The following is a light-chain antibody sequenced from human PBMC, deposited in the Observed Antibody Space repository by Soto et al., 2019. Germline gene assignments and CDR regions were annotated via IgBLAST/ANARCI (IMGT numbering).Light chain of an antibody. CDR3: QQYSSSPYT. CDR1: QSVSTSY. CDR2: GAS. Sequence: EIVLTQSPGTLSLSPGERATLSCRASQSVSTSYLAWYQKQPGQAPSLINYGASRSASGLPARFSGSGSGTDFTLTISRLEPDDFAVYYCQQYSSSPYTFGQGTKLEIK. V-gene: IGKV3-20*01. J-gene: IGKJ2*01.